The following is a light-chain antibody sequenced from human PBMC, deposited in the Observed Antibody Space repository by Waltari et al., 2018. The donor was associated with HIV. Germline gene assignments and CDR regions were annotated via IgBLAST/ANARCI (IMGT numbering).Light chain of an antibody. CDR2: RAS. CDR3: QQYDISSRT. Sequence: DIQMTQSPSTLSASVGDSVSITCRAGQDIGRWLAWYQQNSGKAPKLIIFRASNLQDGVPSRFSGSGSGTEFTLTISSLEPDDFATYYCQQYDISSRTFGQGTRVEI. V-gene: IGKV1-5*03. CDR1: QDIGRW. J-gene: IGKJ1*01.